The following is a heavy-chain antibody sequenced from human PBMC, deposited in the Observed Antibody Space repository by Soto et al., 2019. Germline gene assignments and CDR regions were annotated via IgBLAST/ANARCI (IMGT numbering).Heavy chain of an antibody. CDR1: GGTFSSYA. CDR3: ARGHCQTYGGTACLYFYGMDV. V-gene: IGHV1-69*13. CDR2: IIPIFGTS. Sequence: SVKVSCKASGGTFSSYAISWVRQAPGQGLEWMGGIIPIFGTSNYAQKFQGRVTITADESTSTAYMELSSLRSEDTAVYYCARGHCQTYGGTACLYFYGMDVWGQGTTVTVPS. J-gene: IGHJ6*02. D-gene: IGHD4-17*01.